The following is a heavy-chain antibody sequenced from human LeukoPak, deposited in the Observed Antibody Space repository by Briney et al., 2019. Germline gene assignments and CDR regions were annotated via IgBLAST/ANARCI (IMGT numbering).Heavy chain of an antibody. Sequence: SETLSLTCTVSGCSISSYYWSWIRQPAGKRLEWIGRFHTSGSTNYNPSLKSRVTISVDTSKNQFSLKLSSVTAADTAMYYCARVKDPGGYYYYYYMDVWGKGTTVTVS. V-gene: IGHV4-4*07. CDR1: GCSISSYY. J-gene: IGHJ6*03. CDR3: ARVKDPGGYYYYYYMDV. CDR2: FHTSGST. D-gene: IGHD3-16*01.